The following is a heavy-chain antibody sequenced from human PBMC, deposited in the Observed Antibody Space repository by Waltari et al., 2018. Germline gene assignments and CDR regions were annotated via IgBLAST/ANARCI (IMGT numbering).Heavy chain of an antibody. Sequence: QVQMVQSGAEVTKPGSSVKVSCKASGGTFSSYAIRWVRQAPGQGLEWMGRINPNSGGTNYAQKFQGRVTMTRDTSISTAYMELSRLRSDDTAVYYCARDPSPRDIAEGSYFDYWGQGTLVTVSS. V-gene: IGHV1-2*06. CDR1: GGTFSSYA. CDR2: INPNSGGT. J-gene: IGHJ4*02. CDR3: ARDPSPRDIAEGSYFDY. D-gene: IGHD2-15*01.